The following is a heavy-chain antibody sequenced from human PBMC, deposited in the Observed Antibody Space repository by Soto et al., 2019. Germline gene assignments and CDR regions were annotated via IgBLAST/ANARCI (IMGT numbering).Heavy chain of an antibody. V-gene: IGHV4-38-2*01. CDR2: IYHSGST. CDR1: GYSISSGYY. Sequence: SETLSLTCAVSGYSISSGYYWDWIRQPPGKGLEWIATIYHSGSTHYNPSLKSRVTISVDTSQNQFSLKLSSVTAADTAVYYCAMNTTYYSDLSPSHMVAYFVSLGQGAPVTVSS. J-gene: IGHJ4*02. CDR3: AMNTTYYSDLSPSHMVAYFVS. D-gene: IGHD3-22*01.